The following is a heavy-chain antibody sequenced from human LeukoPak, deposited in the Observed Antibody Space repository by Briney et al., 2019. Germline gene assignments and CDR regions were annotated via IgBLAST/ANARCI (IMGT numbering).Heavy chain of an antibody. Sequence: AASVRVSCKASGYTFTSYGISWVRQAPGQGLEWMGWISAYNGNTNYAQKLQGRVTMTTDTSTSTAYMELRSLRSDDTAVYYCARGTYYYDSSGYPTYNWFDPWGQGTLVTVSS. CDR1: GYTFTSYG. D-gene: IGHD3-22*01. CDR2: ISAYNGNT. J-gene: IGHJ5*02. V-gene: IGHV1-18*01. CDR3: ARGTYYYDSSGYPTYNWFDP.